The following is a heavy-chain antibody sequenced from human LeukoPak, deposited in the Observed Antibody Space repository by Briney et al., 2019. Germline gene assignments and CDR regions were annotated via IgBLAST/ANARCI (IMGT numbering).Heavy chain of an antibody. D-gene: IGHD3-10*01. V-gene: IGHV3-9*01. CDR3: ARVRGVSYFDY. CDR1: GFIFNNYA. Sequence: GGSLRLSCAGSGFIFNNYAMHWVRQPPGKGLEWVSGISWNSGSIDYADSVKGRFTISRDNAKNSLYLQMNSLRAEDTAVYYCARVRGVSYFDYWGQGTLVTVSS. CDR2: ISWNSGSI. J-gene: IGHJ4*02.